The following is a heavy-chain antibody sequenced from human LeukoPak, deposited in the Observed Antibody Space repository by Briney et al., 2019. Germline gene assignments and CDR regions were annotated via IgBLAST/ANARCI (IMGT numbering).Heavy chain of an antibody. CDR2: ISGSGDRI. CDR1: RFTLGDYY. Sequence: PGGSLRLSCVASRFTLGDYYMNWIRQAPGKGLEWVSYISGSGDRIFYADSVKGRFTISRDNAKNSLFLQMESLRAEDTAVYYCARDFWNGAMDVWGQGTTVTVSS. J-gene: IGHJ6*02. CDR3: ARDFWNGAMDV. V-gene: IGHV3-11*01. D-gene: IGHD1-1*01.